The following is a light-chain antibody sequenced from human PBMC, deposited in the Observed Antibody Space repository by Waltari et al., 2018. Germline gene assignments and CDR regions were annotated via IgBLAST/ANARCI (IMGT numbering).Light chain of an antibody. J-gene: IGKJ1*01. Sequence: EIVLPQYPGPLSLSPGQRATLSCRASQSVSNYLGWYQQKPGQAPRLLIYDASNRATGIPARFSGGGSGTDFTLTISTLEPEDFAVYYCQQRSSLPRTFGQGTKVEIK. CDR2: DAS. CDR3: QQRSSLPRT. CDR1: QSVSNY. V-gene: IGKV3-11*01.